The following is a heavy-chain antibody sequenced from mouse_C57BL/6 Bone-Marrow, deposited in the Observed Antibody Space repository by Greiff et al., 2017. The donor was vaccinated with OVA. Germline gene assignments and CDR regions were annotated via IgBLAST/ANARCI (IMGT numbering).Heavy chain of an antibody. Sequence: QVQLKQSGPELVKPGASVKISCKASGYAFSSSWMNWVKQRPGKGLEWIGRIYPGDGDTNYNGKFKGKATLTADKSSSTAYMQLSSLTSEDSAVYFCARDYGNYLYYFDYWGQGTTLTVSS. D-gene: IGHD2-1*01. CDR2: IYPGDGDT. J-gene: IGHJ2*01. V-gene: IGHV1-82*01. CDR1: GYAFSSSW. CDR3: ARDYGNYLYYFDY.